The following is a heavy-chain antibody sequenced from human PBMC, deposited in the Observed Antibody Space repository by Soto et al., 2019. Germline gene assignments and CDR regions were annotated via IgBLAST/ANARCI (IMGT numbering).Heavy chain of an antibody. Sequence: EVQLVESGGGLVQPGGSLKLSCAASGFIFSGSAIHWVRQASGKGLEWVGRIRSRANNFATSSAASVKGRFTFSRDDSKNTAYLQMNTLKPEDTAVYYCARGQGAAIGDYYYHGMDVWGQGTTVTFSS. D-gene: IGHD2-2*02. CDR3: ARGQGAAIGDYYYHGMDV. J-gene: IGHJ6*02. CDR1: GFIFSGSA. CDR2: IRSRANNFAT. V-gene: IGHV3-73*02.